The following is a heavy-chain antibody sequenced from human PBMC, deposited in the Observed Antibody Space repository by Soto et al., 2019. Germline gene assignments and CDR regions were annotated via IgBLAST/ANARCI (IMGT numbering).Heavy chain of an antibody. CDR2: TYYRSKWYY. V-gene: IGHV6-1*01. D-gene: IGHD3-22*01. CDR3: ARAYYDSSCYYSIDY. J-gene: IGHJ4*02. CDR1: GDSVSSNSAG. Sequence: SQTLSLTCAITGDSVSSNSAGWSWVRQSPSRGLEWLGRTYYRSKWYYEYAVSVRGRITINPDTSKNQYSLQLNSVTPEDTAVYYCARAYYDSSCYYSIDYWGQGTLVTVSS.